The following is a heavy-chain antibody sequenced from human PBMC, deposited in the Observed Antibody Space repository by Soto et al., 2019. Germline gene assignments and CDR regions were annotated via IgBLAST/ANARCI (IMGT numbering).Heavy chain of an antibody. CDR2: IIPIFGTA. D-gene: IGHD3-22*01. J-gene: IGHJ3*02. Sequence: SVKVSCKASGGTFSSYAISWVRQAPGQGLEWMGGIIPIFGTANYAQKFQGRVTITADESTSTAYMELSSLRSEDTAVYYCAREAHPQYYYDSSGYPDAFDIWGQGTMVTVSS. CDR1: GGTFSSYA. V-gene: IGHV1-69*13. CDR3: AREAHPQYYYDSSGYPDAFDI.